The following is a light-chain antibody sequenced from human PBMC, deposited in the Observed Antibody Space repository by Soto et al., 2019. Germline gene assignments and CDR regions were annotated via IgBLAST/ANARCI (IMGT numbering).Light chain of an antibody. CDR1: NIGRKS. V-gene: IGLV3-21*04. J-gene: IGLJ1*01. Sequence: SYELTQPPSVSVAPGKTARITCWGNNIGRKSVHWYQQKPGQAPVLVIYYDSDRPSGIPERFSGSNSGNTATLTISRVEAGDEADYSGQVWDSSSDPYVFGTGTKHTVL. CDR2: YDS. CDR3: QVWDSSSDPYV.